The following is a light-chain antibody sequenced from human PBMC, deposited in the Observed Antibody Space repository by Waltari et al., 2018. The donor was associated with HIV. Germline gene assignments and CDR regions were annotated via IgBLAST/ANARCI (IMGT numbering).Light chain of an antibody. CDR3: SFYGGSNILV. CDR2: EVS. Sequence: QSALTQPPSASGSPGQSVTLSCTGASSYLGVYTSVSWYQQRPGKAPKVIISEVSKRSSGVPNRFSGSTSGNTASLTVSGLQADDEAEYLCSFYGGSNILVFGGGTKLTVL. V-gene: IGLV2-8*01. CDR1: SSYLGVYTS. J-gene: IGLJ2*01.